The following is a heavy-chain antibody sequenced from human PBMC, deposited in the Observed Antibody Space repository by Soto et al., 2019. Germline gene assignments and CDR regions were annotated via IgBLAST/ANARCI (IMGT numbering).Heavy chain of an antibody. CDR1: GFTFSSYA. D-gene: IGHD3-16*02. J-gene: IGHJ4*02. CDR3: ARGYGDYDYVWGSYPEVYYFDY. V-gene: IGHV3-30-3*01. Sequence: GGSLRLSCAASGFTFSSYAMHWVRQAPGKGLEWVAVISYDGSNKYYADSVKGRFTISRDNSKNTLYLQMNSLRAEDTAVYYCARGYGDYDYVWGSYPEVYYFDYWGQGTLVTVSS. CDR2: ISYDGSNK.